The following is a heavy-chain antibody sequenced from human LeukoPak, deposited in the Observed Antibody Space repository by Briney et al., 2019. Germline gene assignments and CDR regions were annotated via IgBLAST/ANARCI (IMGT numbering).Heavy chain of an antibody. V-gene: IGHV4-59*01. J-gene: IGHJ4*02. CDR2: IYYSGST. CDR1: GGSISSYY. D-gene: IGHD6-13*01. CDR3: ASARIPGYSSSWPHNFDY. Sequence: SETLSLTCTVSGGSISSYYWSWIRQPPGKGLEWIGYIYYSGSTNYNPSLKSRVTISVDTSKNQFSLKLSSVTAADTAVYYCASARIPGYSSSWPHNFDYWGQRTLVTVSS.